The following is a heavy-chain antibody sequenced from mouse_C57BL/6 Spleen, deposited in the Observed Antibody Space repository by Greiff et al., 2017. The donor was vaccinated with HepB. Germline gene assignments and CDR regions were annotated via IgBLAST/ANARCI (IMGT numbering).Heavy chain of an antibody. CDR3: AREGDSSGAWFAY. V-gene: IGHV1-19*01. J-gene: IGHJ3*01. Sequence: VQLQQSGPVLVKPGASVKMSCKASGYTFTDYYMNWVKQSHGKSLEWIGVINPYNGGTSYNQKFKGKATLTADKSSSTAYMELHSLTSEDSAVYYCAREGDSSGAWFAYWGQGTLVTVSA. CDR2: INPYNGGT. D-gene: IGHD3-2*02. CDR1: GYTFTDYY.